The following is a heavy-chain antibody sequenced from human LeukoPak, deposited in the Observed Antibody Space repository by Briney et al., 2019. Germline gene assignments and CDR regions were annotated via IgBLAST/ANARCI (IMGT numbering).Heavy chain of an antibody. V-gene: IGHV5-51*01. CDR2: IYPGDSDI. Sequence: GESLKISCKGSGYSFTTSWIGWVRQMPGKGLEWMGIIYPGDSDIRYSPSFQGQVTISADKSISTAYLQWSSLKASDTAMYYCARYGPAPLYHFDYWGQGTLVTVSS. CDR3: ARYGPAPLYHFDY. CDR1: GYSFTTSW. D-gene: IGHD2/OR15-2a*01. J-gene: IGHJ4*02.